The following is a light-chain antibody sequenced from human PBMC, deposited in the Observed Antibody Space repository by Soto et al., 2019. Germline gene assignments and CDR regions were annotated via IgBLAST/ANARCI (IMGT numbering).Light chain of an antibody. J-gene: IGKJ2*01. V-gene: IGKV1-5*03. CDR3: QQYNSYPMYT. Sequence: DIQMTQSPSTLSASVGDRVTITCRASQSISSWLAWYQQKPGKAPKLLIYKASSLESGVPSRFSCSGSGTEFTLTISSLQPDDFATDYCQQYNSYPMYTFGQGTKLEIK. CDR1: QSISSW. CDR2: KAS.